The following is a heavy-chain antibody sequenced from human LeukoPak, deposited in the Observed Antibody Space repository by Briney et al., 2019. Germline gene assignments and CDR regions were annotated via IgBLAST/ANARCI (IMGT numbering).Heavy chain of an antibody. CDR1: GASIRSSSYY. CDR2: IYYSGST. CDR3: ASTYSDFWSCYFAQY. Sequence: SETLSLTCTVTGASIRSSSYYWDCIRQPPGKGLEWIGSIYYSGSTYYNPSLESRVTISADTSKNQFSLQLSSVAAADTAVYYCASTYSDFWSCYFAQYWGQRTLVTVSS. V-gene: IGHV4-39*01. D-gene: IGHD3-3*01. J-gene: IGHJ4*02.